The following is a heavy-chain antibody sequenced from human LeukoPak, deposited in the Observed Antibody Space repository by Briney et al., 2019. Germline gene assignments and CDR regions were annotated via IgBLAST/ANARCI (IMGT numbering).Heavy chain of an antibody. J-gene: IGHJ3*01. V-gene: IGHV3-53*01. CDR2: IYIGGDT. Sequence: PGGSLRLSCAASGFTFSSYWMHWVRQAPGKGLEWVSLIYIGGDTYYADSVKGRFTISRDNSKNTIYLQMNSLRVEDTAVYYCAREVGSGSYLAHAFDLWGQGTMVTVSS. CDR1: GFTFSSYW. CDR3: AREVGSGSYLAHAFDL. D-gene: IGHD1-26*01.